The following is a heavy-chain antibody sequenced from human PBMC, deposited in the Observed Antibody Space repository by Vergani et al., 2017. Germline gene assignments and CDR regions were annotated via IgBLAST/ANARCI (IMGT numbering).Heavy chain of an antibody. CDR3: ARVHGSGTS. CDR1: GFTFSNAW. V-gene: IGHV4-4*02. CDR2: INHSGST. J-gene: IGHJ4*02. D-gene: IGHD3-10*01. Sequence: VQLVESGGGLVKPGGSLRLSCAASGFTFSNAWMSWVRQAPGKGLEWVGEINHSGSTNYNPSLKSRVTISVDTSKNQFSLKLSSVTAADTAVYYCARVHGSGTSWGQGTLVTVSS.